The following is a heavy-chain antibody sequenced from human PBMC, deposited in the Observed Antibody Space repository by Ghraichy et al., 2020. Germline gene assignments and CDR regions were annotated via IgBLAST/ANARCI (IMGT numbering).Heavy chain of an antibody. D-gene: IGHD1-7*01. CDR1: GYSFTSYW. V-gene: IGHV5-51*01. J-gene: IGHJ6*02. CDR2: IYPGDSDT. Sequence: GESLNISCKGSGYSFTSYWIGWVRQMPGKGLEWMGIIYPGDSDTRYSPSFQGQVTISADKSISTAYLQWSSLKASDTAMYYCARRATGTRYYYGMDVWGQGTTVTVSS. CDR3: ARRATGTRYYYGMDV.